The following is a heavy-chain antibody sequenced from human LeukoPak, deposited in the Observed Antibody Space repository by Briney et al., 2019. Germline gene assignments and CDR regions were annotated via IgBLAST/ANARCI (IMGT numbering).Heavy chain of an antibody. Sequence: GGSLRLSCAASGFTFSSYWMHWVRQAPGKGLVWVSRINSEGSSTNYADSVKGRFTISRDNAKNTLYLQMNSLRAEDTAVYYCARPGYSSSWSFDPWGQGTLVTVSS. CDR3: ARPGYSSSWSFDP. V-gene: IGHV3-74*01. CDR2: INSEGSST. J-gene: IGHJ5*02. CDR1: GFTFSSYW. D-gene: IGHD6-13*01.